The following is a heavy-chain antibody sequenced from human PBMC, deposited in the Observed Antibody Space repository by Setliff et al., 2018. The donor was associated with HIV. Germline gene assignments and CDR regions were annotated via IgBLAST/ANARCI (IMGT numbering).Heavy chain of an antibody. Sequence: GGSLRLSCAASGFTFSTHCMNWVRQAPGKGLEWISSISWRSTYIYYSDSVKGRFTISRDDATNSLFLQVNSLRDEDTAVYYCSRSQGIGDYYMDDWGTGTTVTVSS. J-gene: IGHJ6*03. CDR3: SRSQGIGDYYMDD. D-gene: IGHD3-10*01. V-gene: IGHV3-21*06. CDR1: GFTFSTHC. CDR2: ISWRSTYI.